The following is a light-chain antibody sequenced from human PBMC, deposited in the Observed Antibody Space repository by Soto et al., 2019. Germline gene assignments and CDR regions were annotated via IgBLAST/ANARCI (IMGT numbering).Light chain of an antibody. J-gene: IGKJ4*01. CDR2: LGS. CDR3: MQALQTPT. CDR1: QILLHSNGYNY. Sequence: DIVMTKSPLSLPVTPGEPASISCSSSQILLHSNGYNYLDWYLQKPGQSPQLLIYLGSNRASGVPDRFSGSGSGTDFTLKISRVEAEDVGVYYCMQALQTPTFGGGTKVDIK. V-gene: IGKV2-28*01.